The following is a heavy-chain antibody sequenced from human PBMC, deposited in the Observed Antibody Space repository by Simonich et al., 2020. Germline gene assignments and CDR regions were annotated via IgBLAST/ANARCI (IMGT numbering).Heavy chain of an antibody. CDR2: INPNRGGT. V-gene: IGHV1-2*02. J-gene: IGHJ3*02. Sequence: QVQLVQSGAEVKKPGASVKVSCKASGYTFTGYYMHWVRQAPGQGLGGMERINPNRGGTNYAQKFQGRVTMTRDTSISTAYMGLSRLRSDDTAVYYCARVRFEAFDIWGQGTMVTVSS. CDR1: GYTFTGYY. CDR3: ARVRFEAFDI.